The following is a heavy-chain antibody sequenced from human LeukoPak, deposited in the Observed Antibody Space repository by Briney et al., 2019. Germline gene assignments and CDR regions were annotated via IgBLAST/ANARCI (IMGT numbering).Heavy chain of an antibody. J-gene: IGHJ4*02. D-gene: IGHD3-3*01. CDR1: GFTVSSNY. Sequence: PGGSLRLSCAASGFTVSSNYMSWVHQAPGKGLEWVSDIYSGGSTYYADSVKGRFTISRDNSKNTLYLQMNSLRAEDTAVYYCARGSPGGLRFLEWSGYYFDYWGQGTLVTVSS. V-gene: IGHV3-53*01. CDR3: ARGSPGGLRFLEWSGYYFDY. CDR2: IYSGGST.